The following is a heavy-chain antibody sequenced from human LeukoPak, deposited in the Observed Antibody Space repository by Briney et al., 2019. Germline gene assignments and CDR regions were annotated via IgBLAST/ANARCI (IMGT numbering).Heavy chain of an antibody. CDR2: FDPEDGET. D-gene: IGHD2-15*01. CDR1: GYTLTELS. Sequence: ASVKVPCKVSGYTLTELSMHWVRQAPGKGLKWMGGFDPEDGETIYAQKFQGRVTMTEDTSTDTAYLELSSLRSEDTAVYYCATYTYCSGGSCYSRPEDTFDYWGQGTLVTVSS. CDR3: ATYTYCSGGSCYSRPEDTFDY. J-gene: IGHJ4*02. V-gene: IGHV1-24*01.